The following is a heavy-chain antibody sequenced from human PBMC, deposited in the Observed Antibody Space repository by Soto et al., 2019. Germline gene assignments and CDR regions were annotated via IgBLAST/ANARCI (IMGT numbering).Heavy chain of an antibody. CDR1: GFTFSSYA. D-gene: IGHD6-13*01. J-gene: IGHJ6*02. Sequence: GGSLRLSCAASGFTFSSYAMHWVRQAPGKGLEWVAVISYDGSNKYYADSVKGRFTISRDNSKNTLYLQMNSLRAEDTAVYYCARDQTYSSSWPPSAWYYYGMDVWGQGTTVTVSS. CDR2: ISYDGSNK. V-gene: IGHV3-30-3*01. CDR3: ARDQTYSSSWPPSAWYYYGMDV.